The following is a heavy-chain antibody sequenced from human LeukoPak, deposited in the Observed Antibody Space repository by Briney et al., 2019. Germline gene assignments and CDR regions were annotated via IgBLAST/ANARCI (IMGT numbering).Heavy chain of an antibody. CDR3: AKLAKYFYGSETYYFFEH. CDR2: INTSGGGT. CDR1: GFTFNKYG. D-gene: IGHD3-10*01. J-gene: IGHJ4*02. V-gene: IGHV3-23*01. Sequence: GGSLRLSCVVSGFTFNKYGMSWVRQAPGKGLEWVSDINTSGGGTYYADSVKGRFTISRDNSKNTLYLLMNSLRVEDTAVYYCAKLAKYFYGSETYYFFEHWGQGTPVTASS.